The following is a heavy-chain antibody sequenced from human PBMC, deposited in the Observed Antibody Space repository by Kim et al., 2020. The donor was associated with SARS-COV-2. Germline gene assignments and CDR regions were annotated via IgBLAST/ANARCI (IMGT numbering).Heavy chain of an antibody. V-gene: IGHV4-59*08. J-gene: IGHJ6*03. CDR2: IYYSGST. Sequence: SETLSLTCTVSGGSISSYYWSWIRQPPGKGLEWIGYIYYSGSTNYNPSLKSRVTISVDTSKNQFSLKLSSVTAADTAVYYCARACGSYTYYYYYMDVWGKGTTVTVSS. CDR1: GGSISSYY. CDR3: ARACGSYTYYYYYMDV. D-gene: IGHD1-26*01.